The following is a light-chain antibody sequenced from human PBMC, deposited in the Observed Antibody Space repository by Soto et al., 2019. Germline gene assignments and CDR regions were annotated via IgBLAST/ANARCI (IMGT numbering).Light chain of an antibody. CDR3: HQYNSYWWT. Sequence: DIQMTQSPSTLSTSVGDRVTITCRASHNISSWLAWYQQKPGKAPKLLIYKAPSLESGVPSRFSGSGAGTEFTLTISSLQPDDFATYLCHQYNSYWWTFGQGTKV. CDR2: KAP. J-gene: IGKJ1*01. V-gene: IGKV1-5*03. CDR1: HNISSW.